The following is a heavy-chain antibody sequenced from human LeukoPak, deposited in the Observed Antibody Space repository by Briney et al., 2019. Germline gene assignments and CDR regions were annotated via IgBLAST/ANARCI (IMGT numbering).Heavy chain of an antibody. V-gene: IGHV1-18*01. CDR3: ARVGGSYEGLIDY. Sequence: GASVKVSCKASGYTFTSYPIGWVRQAPGQGLEWMGWISAYNGYTNCAQSLQGRVTMTTDTSTSTAYMELRSLRSDDTAMYYCARVGGSYEGLIDYWGQGTLVTVSS. CDR2: ISAYNGYT. J-gene: IGHJ4*02. CDR1: GYTFTSYP. D-gene: IGHD1-26*01.